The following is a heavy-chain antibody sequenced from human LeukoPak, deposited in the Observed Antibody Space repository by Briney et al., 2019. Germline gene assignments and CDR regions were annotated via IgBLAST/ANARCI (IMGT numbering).Heavy chain of an antibody. J-gene: IGHJ4*02. CDR1: GFTFSGYR. V-gene: IGHV3-7*01. Sequence: GGSLRLSCAASGFTFSGYRMNWVRQAPGKGLEWVAYIKQDGSEKYYVDSVKCRFTISRDNAKNSLYLQMNSLGAKDTAVYYCASGRPFDYWGQGTLVTVSS. CDR2: IKQDGSEK. D-gene: IGHD1-26*01. CDR3: ASGRPFDY.